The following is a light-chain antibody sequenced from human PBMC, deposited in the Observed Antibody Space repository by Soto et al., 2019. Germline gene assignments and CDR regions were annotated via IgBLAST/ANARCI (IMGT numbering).Light chain of an antibody. V-gene: IGKV4-1*01. CDR2: WSS. CDR3: QQYYVTPLT. Sequence: PATLAASLGERATINCKSSQSVLYDSNNKNYLAWYQLKPRQPPKLLISWSSTRESGVPDRFSGSGSGTDFTLTTSSLQAEDVAIYYCQQYYVTPLTFGGGTKVEIK. J-gene: IGKJ4*01. CDR1: QSVLYDSNNKNY.